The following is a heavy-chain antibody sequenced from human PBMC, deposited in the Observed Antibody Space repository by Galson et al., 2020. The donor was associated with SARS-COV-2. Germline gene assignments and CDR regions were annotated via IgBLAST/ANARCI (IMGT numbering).Heavy chain of an antibody. V-gene: IGHV4-4*02. CDR3: ARDTRRPSDIVATSLPY. CDR2: IYHTGDT. J-gene: IGHJ4*02. Sequence: SETLSLTCAVSGDSISSSNWWNWVRQPPGKGLEWIGEIYHTGDTNYNPSLKSRVTISVDKSKNQFSLKVRSLTAADTAVYYCARDTRRPSDIVATSLPYWGQGILVTVSS. CDR1: GDSISSSNW. D-gene: IGHD5-12*01.